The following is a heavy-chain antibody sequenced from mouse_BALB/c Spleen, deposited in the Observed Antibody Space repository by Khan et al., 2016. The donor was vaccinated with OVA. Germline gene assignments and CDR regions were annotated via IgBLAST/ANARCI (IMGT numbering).Heavy chain of an antibody. D-gene: IGHD1-2*01. CDR2: ISYSGSN. CDR3: ARTARIKY. CDR1: GYSITSGYG. Sequence: EVKLEESGPGLVKPSQSLSLTCTVTGYSITSGYGWNWIRQFPGNKLEWMGYISYSGSNNYNPSLKSRISITRDPSKNQFFLQLNSVTTEDTATYYCARTARIKYWGQGTTLTVSS. J-gene: IGHJ2*01. V-gene: IGHV3-2*02.